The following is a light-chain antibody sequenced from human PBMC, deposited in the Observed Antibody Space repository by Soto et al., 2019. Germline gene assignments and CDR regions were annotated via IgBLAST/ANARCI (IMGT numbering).Light chain of an antibody. CDR1: QSITGY. J-gene: IGKJ1*01. Sequence: DIQMTQSPSSLSASVGDRVTITCRASQSITGYLNWYQQTPGKVPKLLIYAASTLQSGVPSRFSGSGSGTDFTLTLSRLQAEDSATYYCQQSFIAPWTFGQGTKVEIK. CDR2: AAS. V-gene: IGKV1-39*01. CDR3: QQSFIAPWT.